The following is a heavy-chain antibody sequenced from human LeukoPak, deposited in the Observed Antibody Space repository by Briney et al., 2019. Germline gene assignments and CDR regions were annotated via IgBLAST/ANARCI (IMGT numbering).Heavy chain of an antibody. V-gene: IGHV1-2*02. CDR1: GYTFTSYG. Sequence: GASVKVSCKASGYTFTSYGISWVRQAPGQGLEWMGWINPNSGGTNYAQKFQGRVTMTRDTSISTAYMELSRLRSDDTAVYYCAREGDLRFLESQWGQGTLVTVSS. CDR3: AREGDLRFLESQ. J-gene: IGHJ4*02. D-gene: IGHD3-3*01. CDR2: INPNSGGT.